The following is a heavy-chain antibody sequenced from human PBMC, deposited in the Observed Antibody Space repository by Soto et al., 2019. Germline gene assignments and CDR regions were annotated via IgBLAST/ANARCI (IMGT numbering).Heavy chain of an antibody. D-gene: IGHD3-3*01. CDR2: ISAYNGNT. CDR3: ARDPKPGLYTIFGVVIREHDAFDI. J-gene: IGHJ3*02. Sequence: VASVKVSCKASGYTFTSYGISWVRQAPGQGLEWMGWISAYNGNTNYAQKLQGRVTMTTDTSTSTAYMELRSLRSDDTAVYYCARDPKPGLYTIFGVVIREHDAFDIWGQGTMVTVSS. V-gene: IGHV1-18*01. CDR1: GYTFTSYG.